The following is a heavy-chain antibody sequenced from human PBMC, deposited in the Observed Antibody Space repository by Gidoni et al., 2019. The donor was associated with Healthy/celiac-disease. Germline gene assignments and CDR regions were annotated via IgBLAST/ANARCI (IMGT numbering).Heavy chain of an antibody. J-gene: IGHJ4*02. D-gene: IGHD2-15*01. Sequence: EVQLVEYGGGLVQPGGSLRLSCAASGFPFSSYAMSWVRQAPGKGLEWVSAISGSGGSTYYADSVKGRFTISRDNSKNTLYLQMNSLRAEDTAVYYCAGFVVVAATPSYWGQGTLVTVSS. CDR1: GFPFSSYA. V-gene: IGHV3-23*04. CDR2: ISGSGGST. CDR3: AGFVVVAATPSY.